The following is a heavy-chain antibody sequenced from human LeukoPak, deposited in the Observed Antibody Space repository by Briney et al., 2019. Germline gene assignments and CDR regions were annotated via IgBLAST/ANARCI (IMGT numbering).Heavy chain of an antibody. CDR1: GFMFNSYW. D-gene: IGHD6-13*01. CDR3: GGFGYEAAVDL. Sequence: PGGTLRLSCAASGFMFNSYWMTWVRQAPGKGLEFVANIKPDGSETYYGDSVKGRFTISRDNTKNLVFLQMNSLRAEHAAVYHCGGFGYEAAVDLWGQGTLVTVSS. J-gene: IGHJ4*02. CDR2: IKPDGSET. V-gene: IGHV3-7*01.